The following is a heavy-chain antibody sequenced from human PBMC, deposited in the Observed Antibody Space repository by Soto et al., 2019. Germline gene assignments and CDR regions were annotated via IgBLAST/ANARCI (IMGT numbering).Heavy chain of an antibody. CDR3: ATGRLITIFGVVETACEI. D-gene: IGHD3-3*01. CDR1: GYTFTRYG. CDR2: ISAYNGHT. V-gene: IGHV1-18*01. Sequence: ASLKVSCKGSGYTFTRYGISWVRQAPGQGLEWMGWISAYNGHTNYAQKRQGRVTMTTDTCTSTAYMEPRSRRSDATAVYYCATGRLITIFGVVETACEIWGQGRMVNV. J-gene: IGHJ3*02.